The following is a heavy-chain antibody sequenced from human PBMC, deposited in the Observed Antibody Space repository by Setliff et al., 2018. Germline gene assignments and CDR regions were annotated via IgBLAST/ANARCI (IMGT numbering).Heavy chain of an antibody. CDR1: GYSISSGYY. D-gene: IGHD6-13*01. V-gene: IGHV4-38-2*01. CDR2: IYHSGST. Sequence: SETLSLTCAVSGYSISSGYYWGWIRQPPGKGLEWIGRIYHSGSTYYNPSLKSRVTISVDTSKNQFSLKLSSVTAADTAVYYCARSAGYSSSLYNYYYGMDVWGQGTTVTVSS. J-gene: IGHJ6*02. CDR3: ARSAGYSSSLYNYYYGMDV.